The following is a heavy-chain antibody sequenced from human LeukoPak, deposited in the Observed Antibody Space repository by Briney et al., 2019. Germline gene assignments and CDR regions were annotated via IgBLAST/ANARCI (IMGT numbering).Heavy chain of an antibody. CDR3: AKAMIGTTDYYYYGMDV. V-gene: IGHV3-9*01. J-gene: IGHJ6*02. D-gene: IGHD3-22*01. Sequence: PGGSLRLSCAASGFTFDDYAMHWVRQAPGKGLEWVSGISWNSGSIGYADSVKGRFTISRDNAKNSLYLQMNSLRAEDTALYYRAKAMIGTTDYYYYGMDVWGQGTTVTVSS. CDR1: GFTFDDYA. CDR2: ISWNSGSI.